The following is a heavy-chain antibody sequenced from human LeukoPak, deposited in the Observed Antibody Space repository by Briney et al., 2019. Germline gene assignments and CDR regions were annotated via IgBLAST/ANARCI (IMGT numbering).Heavy chain of an antibody. V-gene: IGHV3-66*02. Sequence: GGSLRLSCAASGFTVSSNYMSWVRQAPGKGLEWVSVIYSGGSTYYADSVKGRFTISRDNSKNTLYLQMNSLRAEDTAVYYCARDKAEGGGWLQSANYYFDYWGQGTLVTVSS. CDR3: ARDKAEGGGWLQSANYYFDY. CDR1: GFTVSSNY. CDR2: IYSGGST. D-gene: IGHD5-24*01. J-gene: IGHJ4*02.